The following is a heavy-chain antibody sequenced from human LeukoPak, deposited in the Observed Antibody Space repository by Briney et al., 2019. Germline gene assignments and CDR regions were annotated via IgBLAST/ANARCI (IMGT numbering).Heavy chain of an antibody. Sequence: GGSLRLSCAASGFTFSSYGMHWVRQAPGKGLEWVAVISYDGSNKYYADSVKGRFTISRDNSKNTLYLQMNSLRAEDTAVYYCAKDSSEAFDIWGQGTMVTVSS. J-gene: IGHJ3*02. CDR3: AKDSSEAFDI. D-gene: IGHD2-2*01. CDR2: ISYDGSNK. V-gene: IGHV3-30*18. CDR1: GFTFSSYG.